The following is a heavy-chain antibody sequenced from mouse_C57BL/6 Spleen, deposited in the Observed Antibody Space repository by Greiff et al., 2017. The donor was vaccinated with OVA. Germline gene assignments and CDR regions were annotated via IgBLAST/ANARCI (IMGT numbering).Heavy chain of an antibody. CDR3: AILLRPY. Sequence: QVQLQQSGAELVKPGASVKISCKASGYTFTDYYINWVKPRPGQGLEWIGKLGPGSGSTSYNEKFKGKATLTADKSSSTAYMQLSSLTSEDSAVYFYAILLRPYWGQGTLVTVSA. J-gene: IGHJ3*01. CDR2: LGPGSGST. D-gene: IGHD1-1*01. V-gene: IGHV1-77*01. CDR1: GYTFTDYY.